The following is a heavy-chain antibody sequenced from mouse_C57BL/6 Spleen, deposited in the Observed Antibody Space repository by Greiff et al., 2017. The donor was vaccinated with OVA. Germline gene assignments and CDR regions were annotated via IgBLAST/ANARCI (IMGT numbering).Heavy chain of an antibody. D-gene: IGHD1-1*01. Sequence: QVQLQQSGPELVKPGASVKISCKASGYAFSSSWMNWVKQRPGKGLEWIGRIYPGDGDTNYNGKFKGKATMTADKSSSTAYMQLSSLTSEDSAVYVCARSVVEDYYAMDYWGQGTSVTVSS. CDR2: IYPGDGDT. J-gene: IGHJ4*01. V-gene: IGHV1-82*01. CDR1: GYAFSSSW. CDR3: ARSVVEDYYAMDY.